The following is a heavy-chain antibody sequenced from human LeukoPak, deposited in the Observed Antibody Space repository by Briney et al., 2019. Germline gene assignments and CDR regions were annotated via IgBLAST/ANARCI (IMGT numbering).Heavy chain of an antibody. V-gene: IGHV1-69*02. Sequence: SVKVSCKASGGTFSSYTISWVRQVPGQGLEWMGRIIPILGIANYAQKFQGRVTITADKSTSTAYMELSSLRSEDTAVYYCARVATVTGLRVDNWFDPWGQGTLVTVSS. CDR2: IIPILGIA. CDR1: GGTFSSYT. J-gene: IGHJ5*02. D-gene: IGHD4-17*01. CDR3: ARVATVTGLRVDNWFDP.